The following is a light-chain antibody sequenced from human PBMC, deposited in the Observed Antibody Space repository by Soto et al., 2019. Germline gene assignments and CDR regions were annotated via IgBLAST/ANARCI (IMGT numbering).Light chain of an antibody. CDR3: QHSNSHLCT. V-gene: IGKV1-5*01. Sequence: DIQMTQSPSSLSASVGDRVTITCRASHTISNWLAWYQQKPGRAPKLLIYAASTLESGVPSRFSGRGSGTEFTLTISSLQPDDFATYYCQHSNSHLCTFGQGTKLEIK. CDR1: HTISNW. J-gene: IGKJ2*02. CDR2: AAS.